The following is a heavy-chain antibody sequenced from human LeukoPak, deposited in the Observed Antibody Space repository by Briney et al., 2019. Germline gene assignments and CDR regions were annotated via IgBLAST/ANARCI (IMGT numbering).Heavy chain of an antibody. Sequence: ASVKVSCKASGYTFTGYYMHWVRQAPGQGLEWMGWISAYNGNTNYAQKLQGRVTMTTDTSTSTAYMELRSLRSDDTAVYYCARDTHLSGSFSDYWGQGTLVTVSS. CDR1: GYTFTGYY. V-gene: IGHV1-18*04. D-gene: IGHD1-26*01. CDR3: ARDTHLSGSFSDY. CDR2: ISAYNGNT. J-gene: IGHJ4*02.